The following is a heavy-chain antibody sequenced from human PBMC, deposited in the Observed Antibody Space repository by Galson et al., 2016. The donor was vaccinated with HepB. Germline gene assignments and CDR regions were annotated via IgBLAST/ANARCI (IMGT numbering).Heavy chain of an antibody. Sequence: SLRLSCAASGFSFSTYGMHWVRQAPGKGLEWGAIIWYEGNIQYYGDSVKGRFNIFRDNSTNTLYLQMDNLRAEDTAVYFCARDHILSHLPGSKGMDVWGQGTTVTVSS. CDR2: IWYEGNIQ. D-gene: IGHD3-9*01. J-gene: IGHJ6*02. CDR3: ARDHILSHLPGSKGMDV. CDR1: GFSFSTYG. V-gene: IGHV3-33*01.